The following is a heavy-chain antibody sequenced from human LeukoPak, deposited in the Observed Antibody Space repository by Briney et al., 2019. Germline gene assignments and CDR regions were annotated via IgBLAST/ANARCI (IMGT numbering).Heavy chain of an antibody. CDR1: GGSFSGYY. Sequence: LSETLSLTCAVYGGSFSGYYWSWIRQPPGKGLEWIGEINHSGSTNYNPSLKSRVTISVDTSKNQFSLKLSSVTAADTAVYYCARFGAGSSGWYRRYAFDIWGQGTMVTVSS. CDR3: ARFGAGSSGWYRRYAFDI. D-gene: IGHD6-19*01. CDR2: INHSGST. V-gene: IGHV4-34*01. J-gene: IGHJ3*02.